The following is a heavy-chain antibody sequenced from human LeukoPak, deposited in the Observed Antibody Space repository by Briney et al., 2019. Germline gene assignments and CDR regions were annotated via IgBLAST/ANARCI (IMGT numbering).Heavy chain of an antibody. CDR3: ARDLYVYYYGMDV. CDR2: IKQDGSEK. CDR1: GFTFNNYW. V-gene: IGHV3-7*01. D-gene: IGHD2-2*02. Sequence: GGSLRLSCAVSGFTFNNYWMNWVRQAPGKGLEWVANIKQDGSEKYYVDSVKGRFTISRDNAKNSLYLQMNSLRAEDTAVYYCARDLYVYYYGMDVWGQGTTVTVSS. J-gene: IGHJ6*02.